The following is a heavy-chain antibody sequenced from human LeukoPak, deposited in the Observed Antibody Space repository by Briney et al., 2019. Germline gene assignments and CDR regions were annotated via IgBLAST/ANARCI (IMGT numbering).Heavy chain of an antibody. Sequence: GGSLRLSCAASGFTFTNYWMSWVRQAPGKGLELVANIKQDRSEKYYVDFVKGRFTISRDNSENSLYLQMDSLTAEDTAVYYCTRKGSQWDFLVDYWGQGTRVAVSP. CDR2: IKQDRSEK. V-gene: IGHV3-7*01. J-gene: IGHJ4*02. CDR1: GFTFTNYW. D-gene: IGHD2/OR15-2a*01. CDR3: TRKGSQWDFLVDY.